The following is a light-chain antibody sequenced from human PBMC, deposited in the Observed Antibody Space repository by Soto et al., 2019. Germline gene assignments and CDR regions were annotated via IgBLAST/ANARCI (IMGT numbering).Light chain of an antibody. Sequence: EIVLTQSPGTLSSSPGERATLSCRASQSVSRSLLAWYQQKPGQAPRLLIYGASTRATGIADRFSGSGSGTDFTLTISRLEPEDFAVYYCQQYGNPPPYSFGQGTKVDIK. V-gene: IGKV3-20*01. CDR1: QSVSRSL. CDR2: GAS. CDR3: QQYGNPPPYS. J-gene: IGKJ2*03.